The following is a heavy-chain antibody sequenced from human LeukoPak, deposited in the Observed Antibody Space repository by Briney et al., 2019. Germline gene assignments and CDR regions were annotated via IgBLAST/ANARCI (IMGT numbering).Heavy chain of an antibody. D-gene: IGHD1-1*01. CDR1: GGSISSNNW. V-gene: IGHV4-4*02. CDR2: IYHSGSP. J-gene: IGHJ4*02. CDR3: ARVNINNWHSCDY. Sequence: ASGTLSLTCAVSGGSISSNNWWGWVRQPPRKGLEWIGEIYHSGSPNYNPSLKSRVTISVDKSRNHFSLNLSSVTAADTAVYYCARVNINNWHSCDYWGQGTLVTASS.